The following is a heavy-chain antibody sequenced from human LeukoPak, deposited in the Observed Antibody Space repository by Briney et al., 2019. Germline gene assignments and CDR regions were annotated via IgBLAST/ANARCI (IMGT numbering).Heavy chain of an antibody. CDR1: GGSISSGGYH. Sequence: PSETLSLTCTVSGGSISSGGYHWSWIRQHPGKGLEWIGYIYYSGSTYYNPSLKSRVTISVDTSKNQFSLKLSSVTAADTAVYYCARDNSDYWGQGTLVTVSS. V-gene: IGHV4-31*03. CDR3: ARDNSDY. CDR2: IYYSGST. J-gene: IGHJ4*02.